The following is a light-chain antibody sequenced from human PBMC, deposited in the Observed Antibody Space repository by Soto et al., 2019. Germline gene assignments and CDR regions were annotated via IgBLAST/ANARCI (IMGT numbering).Light chain of an antibody. CDR1: QSVSSSY. Sequence: EVMLTQSPGTLSLSPGERATLSCRASQSVSSSYLAWYQQKPGQAPRLLIYGASNRATDIPDRISGSGSGTDFTLTISRLEPEDFATYYCQQYNSYSGTFGQGTKVEIK. CDR3: QQYNSYSGT. V-gene: IGKV3-20*01. J-gene: IGKJ1*01. CDR2: GAS.